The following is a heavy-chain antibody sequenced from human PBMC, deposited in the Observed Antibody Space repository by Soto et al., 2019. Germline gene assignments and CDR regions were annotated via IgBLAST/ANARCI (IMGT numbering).Heavy chain of an antibody. Sequence: GGSLRLSCAASGFTFDDYSIHWVRQAPGKGLEWVSGISWNSVSIGYADSVKGRFTISRDNAKNSLYLQMNSLRAEDTALYYCAKGRYSSSWYYYGMDVWGQRTTVTVSS. D-gene: IGHD6-13*01. V-gene: IGHV3-9*01. J-gene: IGHJ6*02. CDR1: GFTFDDYS. CDR3: AKGRYSSSWYYYGMDV. CDR2: ISWNSVSI.